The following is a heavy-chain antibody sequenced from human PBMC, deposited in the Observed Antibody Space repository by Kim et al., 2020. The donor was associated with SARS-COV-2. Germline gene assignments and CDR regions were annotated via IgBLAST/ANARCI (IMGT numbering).Heavy chain of an antibody. CDR3: ARGNTETIDY. CDR1: GYTFITRY. J-gene: IGHJ4*02. CDR2: INPSSGVT. Sequence: ASVKVSCKTSGYTFITRYLHWVRQAPGQGLEWMGRINPSSGVTNYVQKFQGRVTMTRDTSISTAYMELSRLRSDDTVVYYCARGNTETIDYWGQGTLVTVSS. V-gene: IGHV1-2*05.